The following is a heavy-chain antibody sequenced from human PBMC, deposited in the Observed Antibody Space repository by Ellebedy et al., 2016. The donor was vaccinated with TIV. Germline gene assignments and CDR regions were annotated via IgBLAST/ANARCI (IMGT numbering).Heavy chain of an antibody. CDR1: GGTFSSYA. Sequence: AASVKVSCKASGGTFSSYAISWVRQAPGQRLEWMGRIIPILGIANYAQKFQGRVTITADKSTSTAYMELSSLRSEDTAVYYCARDKGPQWFWFDPWGQGTLVTVSS. CDR2: IIPILGIA. D-gene: IGHD3-22*01. J-gene: IGHJ5*02. V-gene: IGHV1-69*04. CDR3: ARDKGPQWFWFDP.